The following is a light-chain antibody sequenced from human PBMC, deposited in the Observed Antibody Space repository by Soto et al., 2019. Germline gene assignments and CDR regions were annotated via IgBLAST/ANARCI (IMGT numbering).Light chain of an antibody. CDR3: QQYGSSPLT. J-gene: IGKJ4*01. CDR2: GAS. V-gene: IGKV3-20*01. Sequence: EIVLTQCPGTLSLSPGERATLSCRASQSVSSSYLARYQQKPGQAPRLLIYGASSRATGIPDRFSGSGSGTDFTLTISRLEPEDFAVYYCQQYGSSPLTFGGGTKVEIK. CDR1: QSVSSSY.